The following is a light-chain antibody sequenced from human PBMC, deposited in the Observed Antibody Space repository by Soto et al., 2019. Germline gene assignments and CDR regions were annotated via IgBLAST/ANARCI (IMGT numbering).Light chain of an antibody. CDR2: AAS. J-gene: IGKJ3*01. CDR1: QGITNN. CDR3: QNYYSAPFT. Sequence: DTQMTQSPSSLSASVGDRVTITCRASQGITNNLAWYQQKPWKVPNLLIYAASTLRSGVPSRFSGSGSGTEFTLTISSLQPEDVATYYCQNYYSAPFTFGAGTKVDIK. V-gene: IGKV1-27*01.